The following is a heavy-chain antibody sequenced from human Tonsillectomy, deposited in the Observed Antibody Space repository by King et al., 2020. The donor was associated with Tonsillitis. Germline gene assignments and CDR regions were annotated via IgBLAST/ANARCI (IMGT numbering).Heavy chain of an antibody. CDR1: GFTFSSYG. Sequence: VQLVESGGGVVQPGRSLRLSCAASGFTFSSYGMHWVRQAPGKGLEWVAVISYDGSNKYYADSVKGRFTISRGNSKNTLYLQMNSLRAEDTAVYYCAKDYCSGGSCYFDYWGQGTLVTVSS. J-gene: IGHJ4*02. CDR3: AKDYCSGGSCYFDY. V-gene: IGHV3-30*18. CDR2: ISYDGSNK. D-gene: IGHD2-15*01.